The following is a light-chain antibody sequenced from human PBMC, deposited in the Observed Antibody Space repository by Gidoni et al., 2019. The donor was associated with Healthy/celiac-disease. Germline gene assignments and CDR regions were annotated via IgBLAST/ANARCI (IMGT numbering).Light chain of an antibody. V-gene: IGLV1-47*01. CDR2: RNN. CDR3: AAWDDSLSVV. J-gene: IGLJ2*01. Sequence: QSVLTQPPSASGTPGQRVTIPCSGSSSNIGSNYVYWYQQLPGTAPKLLIYRNNQRPSGVPDRFSGSKSGTSASLAISGLRSEDEADYYCAAWDDSLSVVSGGGTKLTVL. CDR1: SSNIGSNY.